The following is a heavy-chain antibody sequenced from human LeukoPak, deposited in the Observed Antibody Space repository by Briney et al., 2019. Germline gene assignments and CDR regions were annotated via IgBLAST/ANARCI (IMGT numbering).Heavy chain of an antibody. V-gene: IGHV4-34*01. CDR2: INHSGST. Sequence: SETLSLTCAVYGGSFSGYYWSWIRRPPGKGLEWIGEINHSGSTNYNPSLKSRVTISVDTSKNQFSLKLSSVTAADTAVYYCARARTIPRLFDYWGQGTLVTVSS. CDR3: ARARTIPRLFDY. CDR1: GGSFSGYY. D-gene: IGHD3-10*01. J-gene: IGHJ4*02.